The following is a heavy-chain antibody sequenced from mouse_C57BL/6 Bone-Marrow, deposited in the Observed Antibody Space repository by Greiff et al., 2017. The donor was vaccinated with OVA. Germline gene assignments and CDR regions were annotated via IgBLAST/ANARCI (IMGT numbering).Heavy chain of an antibody. J-gene: IGHJ4*01. Sequence: EVKLMESGGGLVKPGGSLKLSCAASGFTFSSYAMSWVRQTPEKRLEWVATISDGGSYTYYPDNVKGRFTISRDNAKNNLYLQMSHLKSEDTAMYYCARDPPSMDYWGQGTSVTVSS. CDR3: ARDPPSMDY. V-gene: IGHV5-4*01. CDR1: GFTFSSYA. CDR2: ISDGGSYT.